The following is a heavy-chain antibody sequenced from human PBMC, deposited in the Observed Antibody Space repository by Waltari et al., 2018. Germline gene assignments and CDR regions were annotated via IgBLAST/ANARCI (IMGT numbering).Heavy chain of an antibody. CDR1: GFTFSSYA. D-gene: IGHD3-10*01. CDR2: IRGSGGST. CDR3: AKDQNVLLWFGESHHPLDY. J-gene: IGHJ4*02. Sequence: EVQLLESGGGLVQPGGSLRLSCAASGFTFSSYAMSCVRQAPGKRLEWVSAIRGSGGSTYYADSVKGRFTISRDNSKNTLYLQMNSLRAEDTAVYYCAKDQNVLLWFGESHHPLDYWGQGTLVTVSS. V-gene: IGHV3-23*01.